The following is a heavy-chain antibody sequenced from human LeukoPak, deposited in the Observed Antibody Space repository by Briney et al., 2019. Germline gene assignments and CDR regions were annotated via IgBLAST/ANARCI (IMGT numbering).Heavy chain of an antibody. CDR3: AKCGNSGCHLIDY. D-gene: IGHD5-12*01. V-gene: IGHV3-66*01. J-gene: IGHJ4*02. Sequence: PGGSLRLSCAASGFTVSNSYMNWVRQAPGKGLEWVSVIYSGGNTYYADSVRGRFIISRDNSENTVYLQMNSLRAEDTAVYYCAKCGNSGCHLIDYWGQGTLVTVSS. CDR1: GFTVSNSY. CDR2: IYSGGNT.